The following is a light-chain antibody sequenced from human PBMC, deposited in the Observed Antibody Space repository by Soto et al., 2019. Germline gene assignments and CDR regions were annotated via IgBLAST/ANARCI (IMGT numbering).Light chain of an antibody. Sequence: EIVLTQSPGTLSLSPGERATLSCRASQSVSSRYLAWYQQKPGQAPSLLIYGASSRATGIPDRFSGGGSGTDFTLTISRLEPEDFAVYYCQQYGCSPPYTFGQGTKLEIK. CDR2: GAS. CDR3: QQYGCSPPYT. V-gene: IGKV3-20*01. CDR1: QSVSSRY. J-gene: IGKJ2*01.